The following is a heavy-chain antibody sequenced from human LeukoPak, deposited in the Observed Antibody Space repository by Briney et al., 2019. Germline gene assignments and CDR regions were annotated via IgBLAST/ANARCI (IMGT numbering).Heavy chain of an antibody. CDR3: ARDIDYNIDY. CDR2: INANNGNI. D-gene: IGHD3-9*01. CDR1: GYTFTKYG. Sequence: EASVKVSCKASGYTFTKYGVSWVRQAPGQGLEWIGWINANNGNINYAQNLQGRVTVTTDTSTSTAYMELRSLRSDDTAVYYCARDIDYNIDYWGQGTLVTVSS. J-gene: IGHJ4*02. V-gene: IGHV1-18*04.